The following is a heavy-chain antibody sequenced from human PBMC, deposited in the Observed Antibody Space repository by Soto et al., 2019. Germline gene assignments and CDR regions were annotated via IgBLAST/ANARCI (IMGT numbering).Heavy chain of an antibody. V-gene: IGHV3-21*01. D-gene: IGHD1-26*01. CDR1: GFTFSSYS. CDR2: ISSSSSYI. J-gene: IGHJ4*02. CDR3: ARDPRGWENYFDY. Sequence: PGGSLRLSCAASGFTFSSYSMNWVRQAPGKGLEWVSSISSSSSYIYYADSVKGRFTISRDNAKNSLYLQMNSLRAEDTAVYYCARDPRGWENYFDYWGQGTLVTVSS.